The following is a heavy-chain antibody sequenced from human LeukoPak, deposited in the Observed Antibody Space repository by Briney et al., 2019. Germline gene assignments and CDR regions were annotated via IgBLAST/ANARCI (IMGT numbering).Heavy chain of an antibody. Sequence: ASVKVSCKASGYTFTSYGISWVRQAPGQGLEWMGWISAYNGNTNYAQKLQGRVTMTTDTSTSTAYMELRSLRSDDTAVYYCARDGFTPGDPSTSCYNACYWYLDLWGRGTLVTVSS. D-gene: IGHD2-2*02. CDR3: ARDGFTPGDPSTSCYNACYWYLDL. J-gene: IGHJ2*01. V-gene: IGHV1-18*01. CDR2: ISAYNGNT. CDR1: GYTFTSYG.